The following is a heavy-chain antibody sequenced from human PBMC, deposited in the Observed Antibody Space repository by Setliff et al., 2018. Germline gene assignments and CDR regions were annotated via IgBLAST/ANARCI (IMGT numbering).Heavy chain of an antibody. CDR3: ARPSNWNDDTGAFDI. Sequence: GESLKISCQGSGYSFNSYWIGWVRQMPRKGLEWMGIIYPGDSDTRYSPSFQGQVTLSADKSFSTAYLQWSSLKASDTAMYYCARPSNWNDDTGAFDIWGQGTMVTVSS. CDR2: IYPGDSDT. CDR1: GYSFNSYW. V-gene: IGHV5-51*01. J-gene: IGHJ3*02. D-gene: IGHD1-20*01.